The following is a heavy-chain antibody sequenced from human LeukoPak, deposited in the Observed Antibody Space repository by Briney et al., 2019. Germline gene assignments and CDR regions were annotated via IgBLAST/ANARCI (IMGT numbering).Heavy chain of an antibody. Sequence: GASVKVSCKASGYTFTGYYMHWVRQAPGQGLEWMGWINPNSGGTNYAQKFQGRVTMTRDTSISTAYMELSRLRSDGTAVYYCARGAPDIVVVPAAAYYYYMDVWGKGTTVTVSS. D-gene: IGHD2-2*01. V-gene: IGHV1-2*02. CDR1: GYTFTGYY. J-gene: IGHJ6*03. CDR2: INPNSGGT. CDR3: ARGAPDIVVVPAAAYYYYMDV.